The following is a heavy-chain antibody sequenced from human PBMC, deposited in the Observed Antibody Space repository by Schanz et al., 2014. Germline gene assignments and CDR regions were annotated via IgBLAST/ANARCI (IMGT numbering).Heavy chain of an antibody. J-gene: IGHJ4*02. Sequence: EVQLLESGGGLVEPGGSLRLSCAASGFTFSSNSMNWVRQAPGKGLEWVSVIGVDGTTTYYADSVKGRFTISRDNAKNSLYLQMDSLRAEDTAVYYCARDLPRTFLFDYWGQGTLVTVSS. V-gene: IGHV3-48*01. CDR1: GFTFSSNS. CDR3: ARDLPRTFLFDY. CDR2: IGVDGTTT.